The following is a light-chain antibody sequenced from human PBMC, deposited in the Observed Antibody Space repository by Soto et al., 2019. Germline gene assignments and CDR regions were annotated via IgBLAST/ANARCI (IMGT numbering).Light chain of an antibody. Sequence: IQLTLSLSSLSASVGDRVTFTCRASEDISSYLVWYQQKPGAAPKLLIYAASALHSGVPSRFSGSGSGTEFTLTVCSLQPDDTATYYCQQYNDYITFGQGTRLEIK. J-gene: IGKJ5*01. CDR2: AAS. CDR3: QQYNDYIT. CDR1: EDISSY. V-gene: IGKV1-9*01.